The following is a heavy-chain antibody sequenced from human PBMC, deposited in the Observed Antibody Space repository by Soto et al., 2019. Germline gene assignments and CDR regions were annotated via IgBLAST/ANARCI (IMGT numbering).Heavy chain of an antibody. V-gene: IGHV1-8*01. CDR2: MNPNSGNT. CDR3: ARHYAYSYMGV. D-gene: IGHD3-16*01. CDR1: GYTFTSYD. J-gene: IGHJ6*03. Sequence: ASVKVSCKASGYTFTSYDIHWARQATGQGLEWMGWMNPNSGNTGYAQKFQGRVTMTRNTARSTAYMELSSLRSQDMAVYYCARHYAYSYMGVWGKRTKVTVAS.